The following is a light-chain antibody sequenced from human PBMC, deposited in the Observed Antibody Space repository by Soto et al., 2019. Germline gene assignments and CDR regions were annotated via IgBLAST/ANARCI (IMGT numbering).Light chain of an antibody. J-gene: IGKJ5*01. CDR2: SAS. CDR3: QQCYNTPQT. V-gene: IGKV1-39*01. Sequence: DIQMTQSPSSLSASVGDRVTITCRAGQTISSYLNWYQQKPGKAPKLLIYSASSLQSGVPSRFSGSGSGTDFTLTISSLQPEDFATYYCQQCYNTPQTFGQGTRLEIK. CDR1: QTISSY.